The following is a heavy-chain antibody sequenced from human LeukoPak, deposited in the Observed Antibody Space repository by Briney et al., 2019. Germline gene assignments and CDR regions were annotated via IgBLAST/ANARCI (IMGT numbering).Heavy chain of an antibody. J-gene: IGHJ4*02. D-gene: IGHD4-17*01. Sequence: PSETLSLTCTVSGGSISSYYWSWIRQPPGKGLEWIGYIYYSGSTNYNPSLKSRATISVDTSKNQFSLKLSSVTAADTAVYYCARDPGDYGDYGSWGYWGQGTLVTVSS. CDR3: ARDPGDYGDYGSWGY. CDR2: IYYSGST. CDR1: GGSISSYY. V-gene: IGHV4-59*01.